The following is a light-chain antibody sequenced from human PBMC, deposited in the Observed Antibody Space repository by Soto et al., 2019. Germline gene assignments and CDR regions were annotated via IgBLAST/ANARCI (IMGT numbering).Light chain of an antibody. V-gene: IGKV3-11*01. J-gene: IGKJ1*01. CDR1: QSVSSY. CDR2: DAS. CDR3: QQSSKWTT. Sequence: EIVLTQSPATLSLSPGERATLSCRASQSVSSYLAWYQQKPGQAPRLLIYDASNRATGIPARFSGSGAGTDFTLTISNLEPEDFAVYYYQQSSKWTTFGQGTKLEIK.